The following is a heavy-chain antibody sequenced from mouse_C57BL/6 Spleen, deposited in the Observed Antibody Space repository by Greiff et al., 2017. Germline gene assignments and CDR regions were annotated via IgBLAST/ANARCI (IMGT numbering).Heavy chain of an antibody. D-gene: IGHD2-4*01. CDR3: ETPYDYEGTWFAY. CDR2: ISSGSSTI. V-gene: IGHV5-17*01. CDR1: GFTFSDYG. Sequence: EVQLVESGGGLVKPGGSLKLSCAASGFTFSDYGMHWVRQAPEKGLEWVAYISSGSSTIYYADTVKGRFTISRDTAKNTLFLQMTSLRSEDTAMYYCETPYDYEGTWFAYWGQGTLVTVSA. J-gene: IGHJ3*01.